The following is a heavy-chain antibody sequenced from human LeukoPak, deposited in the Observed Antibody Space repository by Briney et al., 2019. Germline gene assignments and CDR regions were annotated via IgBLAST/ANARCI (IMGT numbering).Heavy chain of an antibody. CDR1: GFSFRSYA. J-gene: IGHJ4*02. CDR2: VSGSGGST. Sequence: GASLRLSCAASGFSFRSYAMSWVRQSPGQGLEWISAVSGSGGSTNYAHSVKGRFTISRDNSKNTAFLQMNSLRAEDTAVYFCAKGDSRGWYGAFDFWGKGTLVTVSS. CDR3: AKGDSRGWYGAFDF. V-gene: IGHV3-23*01. D-gene: IGHD6-19*01.